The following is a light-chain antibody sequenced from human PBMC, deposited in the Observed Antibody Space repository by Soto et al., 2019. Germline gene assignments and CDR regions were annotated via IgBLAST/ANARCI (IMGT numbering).Light chain of an antibody. Sequence: DIQIAQSPSSLSASVGDTIGITCLSSRNINTYLNWYQQKPGKAPKLLIFGASSLQSGVPSRFSGSGSRTDFTLTINSLQPEDFATYCCQQTSAAPVTFGPGTKVDI. CDR1: RNINTY. V-gene: IGKV1-39*01. CDR3: QQTSAAPVT. J-gene: IGKJ3*01. CDR2: GAS.